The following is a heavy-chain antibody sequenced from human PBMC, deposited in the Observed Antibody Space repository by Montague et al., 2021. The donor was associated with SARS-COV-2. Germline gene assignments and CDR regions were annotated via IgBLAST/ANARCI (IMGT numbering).Heavy chain of an antibody. CDR1: GGSISSYY. D-gene: IGHD6-13*01. V-gene: IGHV4-59*12. CDR3: AGLIAGRHFGWFDP. CDR2: ISYSGIS. J-gene: IGHJ5*02. Sequence: SETLSLTCTVSGGSISSYYWTWIRQPPGKGLEWIGYISYSGISDHNPSLRSRVTISLDTSKYQFSLKLTSVTAADTAVYYCAGLIAGRHFGWFDPWGQGTLVTVSS.